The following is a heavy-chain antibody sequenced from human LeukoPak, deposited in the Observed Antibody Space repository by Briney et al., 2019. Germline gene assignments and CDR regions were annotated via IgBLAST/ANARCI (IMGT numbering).Heavy chain of an antibody. V-gene: IGHV4-59*08. CDR3: ARHYDSGGYPLDY. CDR1: GGSIRSYY. CDR2: IYHSGST. D-gene: IGHD3-10*01. J-gene: IGHJ4*02. Sequence: SETLSLTCTVSGGSIRSYYWSWIRQPPGKGLEWIGHIYHSGSTNYNPSPKSRVTMSVDTSKNQFSLRLSSVTAADTAVYYCARHYDSGGYPLDYWGQGALVTVSS.